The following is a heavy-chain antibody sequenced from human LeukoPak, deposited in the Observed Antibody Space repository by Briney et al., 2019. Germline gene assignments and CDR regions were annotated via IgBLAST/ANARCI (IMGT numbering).Heavy chain of an antibody. CDR2: ISTSNGNT. CDR1: GYSFRSYI. V-gene: IGHV1-18*01. Sequence: EASVTVSCKASGYSFRSYIISWVRQVPGHGLEWVGWISTSNGNTKYAKKFQGRVSMTTDTSTSTAYLDVRSLRSDDTAIYYCARGRDTSGWGACDFDFWGQGTLITVSS. D-gene: IGHD6-19*01. CDR3: ARGRDTSGWGACDFDF. J-gene: IGHJ4*02.